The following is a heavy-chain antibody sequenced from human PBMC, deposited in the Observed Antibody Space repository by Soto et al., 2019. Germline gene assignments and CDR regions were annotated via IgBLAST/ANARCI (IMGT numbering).Heavy chain of an antibody. CDR1: GGSLSNYY. V-gene: IGHV4-59*08. J-gene: IGHJ5*02. CDR3: ARSPYGDRQYNWFAP. D-gene: IGHD4-17*01. Sequence: QVQLQESGPGLVKPSETLSLTCTVSGGSLSNYYWNWIRQPPGKALEWIAYIYYSGSTNYNPSLKSRVTISVDTSEHQFPLKLSSVTAADTAMYYSARSPYGDRQYNWFAPWGQGTLVTVSS. CDR2: IYYSGST.